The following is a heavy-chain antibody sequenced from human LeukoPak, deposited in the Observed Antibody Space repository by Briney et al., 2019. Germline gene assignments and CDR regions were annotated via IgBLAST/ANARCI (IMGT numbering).Heavy chain of an antibody. CDR1: GGSISSSSYY. Sequence: PSETLSLTCTVSGGSISSSSYYWGWIRQPPGKGLEWIGSIYYSGSTYYNPSLKSRVTISVDRSKNQFSLKLSSVTAADTAVYYCARVVSYYDSSGYYPDYRGQGTLVTVSS. D-gene: IGHD3-22*01. CDR3: ARVVSYYDSSGYYPDY. J-gene: IGHJ4*02. V-gene: IGHV4-39*07. CDR2: IYYSGST.